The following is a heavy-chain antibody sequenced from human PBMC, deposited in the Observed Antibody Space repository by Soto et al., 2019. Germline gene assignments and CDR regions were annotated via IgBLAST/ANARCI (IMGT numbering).Heavy chain of an antibody. CDR2: IDPSDSYT. V-gene: IGHV5-10-1*01. CDR1: GYRFTNSW. J-gene: IGHJ4*02. Sequence: PGESLKISCKGSGYRFTNSWITWVRQMPGKGLEWMGRIDPSDSYTNYSPSFQGHVTISVDKSISTAYLQWGSLKASDTAIYYCARLGYGYYCDYWGQGTLVTVSS. D-gene: IGHD1-1*01. CDR3: ARLGYGYYCDY.